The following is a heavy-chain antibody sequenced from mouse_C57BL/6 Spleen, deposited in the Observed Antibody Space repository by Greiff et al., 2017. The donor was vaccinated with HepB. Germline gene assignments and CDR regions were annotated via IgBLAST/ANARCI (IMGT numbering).Heavy chain of an antibody. J-gene: IGHJ3*01. Sequence: VQLQQPGAELVKPGASVKMSCKASGYTFTSYWITWVKQRPGQGLEWIGDIYPGSGSTNYNEKFKSKATLTVDTSSSTAYMQLSSLTSEDSAVYYCGRGNFDYCGSAWFAYWGQGTLVTVSA. CDR1: GYTFTSYW. CDR2: IYPGSGST. CDR3: GRGNFDYCGSAWFAY. V-gene: IGHV1-55*01. D-gene: IGHD1-1*01.